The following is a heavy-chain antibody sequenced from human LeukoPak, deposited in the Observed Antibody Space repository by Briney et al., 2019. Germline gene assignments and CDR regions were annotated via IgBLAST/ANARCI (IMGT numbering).Heavy chain of an antibody. D-gene: IGHD3-10*01. CDR1: GFTFSSYA. Sequence: PGGSLRLSCAASGFTFSSYAMSWVRQAPGKGLEWVSVIYSGGSTYYADSVKGRFTISRDNSKNTLYLQMNSLRAEDTAVYYCARDFGRYYGSGSYFRYFDYWGQGTLVTVSS. CDR2: IYSGGST. CDR3: ARDFGRYYGSGSYFRYFDY. V-gene: IGHV3-53*01. J-gene: IGHJ4*02.